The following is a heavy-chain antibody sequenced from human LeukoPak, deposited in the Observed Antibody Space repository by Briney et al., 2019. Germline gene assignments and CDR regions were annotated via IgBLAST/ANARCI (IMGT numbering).Heavy chain of an antibody. CDR1: GFTFSSYA. J-gene: IGHJ6*02. Sequence: GRSLRLSCAASGFTFSSYAMHWVRQAPGKGLEWVAAISYDGSNKYYADSVKGRFTISRDNSKNTLYLQMNSLRAEDTAVYYCARSNSGSYYYYYGMDVWGQGTTVTVSS. CDR2: ISYDGSNK. CDR3: ARSNSGSYYYYYGMDV. V-gene: IGHV3-30-3*01. D-gene: IGHD1-26*01.